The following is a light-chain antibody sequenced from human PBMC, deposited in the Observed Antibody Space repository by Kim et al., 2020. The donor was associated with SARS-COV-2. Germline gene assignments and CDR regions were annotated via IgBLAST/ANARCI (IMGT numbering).Light chain of an antibody. V-gene: IGKV1-39*01. CDR3: QESYSTPPTFT. J-gene: IGKJ2*01. CDR1: QSSSIY. Sequence: VGERVTITCRASQSSSIYLNWYQQKPGKAPKRLIYAASSLQGGVPARFSGSGSGTDFTLTVSSLQPEDFATYYCQESYSTPPTFTFGQGTKLEI. CDR2: AAS.